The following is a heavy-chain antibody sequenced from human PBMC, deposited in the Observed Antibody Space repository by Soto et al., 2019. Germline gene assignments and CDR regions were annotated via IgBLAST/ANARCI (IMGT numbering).Heavy chain of an antibody. CDR3: THLIRGVIDN. CDR2: IYWDDDA. Sequence: SGPTLVNPTQSLTLTCAFSGFSLTTSGLGVAWIRQPPGKALEWLALIYWDDDARYGPSLKSRVTITKDTSKNQVVLIMTNLEPMYTATYYCTHLIRGVIDNWGQGILVTVSS. V-gene: IGHV2-5*05. CDR1: GFSLTTSGLG. D-gene: IGHD3-10*01. J-gene: IGHJ4*02.